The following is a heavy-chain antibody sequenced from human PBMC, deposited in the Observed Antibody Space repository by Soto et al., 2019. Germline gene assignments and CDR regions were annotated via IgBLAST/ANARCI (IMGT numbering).Heavy chain of an antibody. Sequence: PGGSLRLSCAASGFTFSSYSMNWVRQAPGKGLEWVSSISSSSSYIYYEDSVKGRFTISRDNAKNSLYLQMNSMRAEDTAVYYCARDLAMDVWGQGTKVTVS. CDR1: GFTFSSYS. J-gene: IGHJ6*02. CDR3: ARDLAMDV. V-gene: IGHV3-21*01. CDR2: ISSSSSYI.